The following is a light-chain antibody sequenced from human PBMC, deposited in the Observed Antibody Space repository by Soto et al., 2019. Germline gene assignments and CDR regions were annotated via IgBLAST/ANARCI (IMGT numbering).Light chain of an antibody. J-gene: IGKJ2*01. CDR3: QQYGSSPYT. CDR1: QSVSSSY. Sequence: IVMTQSPATLSVSPGERATLSCRASQSVSSSYLAWYQQKPGQAPRLLIYGASSRATGIPDRFSGSGSGTEFTLTISRLEPEDFAVYYCQQYGSSPYTFGQGTKLEIK. V-gene: IGKV3-20*01. CDR2: GAS.